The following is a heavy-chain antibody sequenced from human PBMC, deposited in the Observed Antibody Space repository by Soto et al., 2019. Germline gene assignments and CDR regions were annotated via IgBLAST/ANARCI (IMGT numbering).Heavy chain of an antibody. V-gene: IGHV3-30*18. D-gene: IGHD3-3*01. CDR2: TSYDGSNT. Sequence: QGQLVESGGGVVQPGTSLRLSCAASGFIFSRHGMHWVRQAPGKGLEWVAFTSYDGSNTYYADSVKGRFTISRDNPKNTLFLQMNSLRPNDTALYFCAKDRGSYDIWSGTQPYYAMDVWGQGATVTVSS. CDR1: GFIFSRHG. CDR3: AKDRGSYDIWSGTQPYYAMDV. J-gene: IGHJ6*02.